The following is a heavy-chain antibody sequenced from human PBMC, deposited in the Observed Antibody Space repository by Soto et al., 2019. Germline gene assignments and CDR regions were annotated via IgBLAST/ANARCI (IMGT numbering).Heavy chain of an antibody. CDR2: INRDGGST. D-gene: IGHD5-12*01. V-gene: IGHV3-20*04. CDR3: ARDRCDYSLVCYYYYGMDV. Sequence: SGGSLRLSCAAFGFPFDDYGMSWVRQAPGKGLEWVSGINRDGGSTGYADSVKGRFTISRDNSKNTLYLQMNSLRAEDTAVYYCARDRCDYSLVCYYYYGMDVWGQGTTVTVSS. CDR1: GFPFDDYG. J-gene: IGHJ6*02.